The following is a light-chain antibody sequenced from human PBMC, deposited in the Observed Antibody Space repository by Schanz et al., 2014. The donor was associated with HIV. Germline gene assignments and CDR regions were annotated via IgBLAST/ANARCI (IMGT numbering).Light chain of an antibody. J-gene: IGKJ4*01. Sequence: EIVMTQSPATLSVSPGERATLSCRTSQSVSSNLAWYQHKPGQAPRLLIFGASNRATGIPDRFSGGVSGTDFTLTISRLEPEDFAVYYCQHRSTWPLTFGGGTKVGIK. CDR2: GAS. CDR3: QHRSTWPLT. V-gene: IGKV3-11*01. CDR1: QSVSSN.